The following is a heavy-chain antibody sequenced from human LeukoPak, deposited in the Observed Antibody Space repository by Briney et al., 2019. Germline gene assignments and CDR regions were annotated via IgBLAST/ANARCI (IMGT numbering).Heavy chain of an antibody. CDR2: INPNSGGT. CDR1: GYTFTGYY. CDR3: ARVHGSGSYRLIDY. D-gene: IGHD3-10*01. V-gene: IGHV1-2*06. Sequence: GASLKVSCKASGYTFTGYYMHWVRQAPGQALEWMGRINPNSGGTNYAQKFQGRVTMTRDTSISTAYMELSRLRCDDTAVYYCARVHGSGSYRLIDYWGQGTLVTVSS. J-gene: IGHJ4*02.